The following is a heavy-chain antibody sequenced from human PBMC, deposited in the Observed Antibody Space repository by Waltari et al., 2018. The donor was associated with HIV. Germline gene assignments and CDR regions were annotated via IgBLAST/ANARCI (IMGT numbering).Heavy chain of an antibody. V-gene: IGHV4-4*07. CDR1: GGSISSYY. CDR2: IYTSGST. CDR3: ARDLAVAGQGVWFDP. D-gene: IGHD6-19*01. Sequence: QVQLQESGPGLVKPSETLSLTCTVSGGSISSYYWSWIRQPAGKGLEWIGRIYTSGSTNYTPSLKSRVTMSVDTSKNQFSLKLSSVTAADTAVYYCARDLAVAGQGVWFDPWGQGTLVTVSS. J-gene: IGHJ5*02.